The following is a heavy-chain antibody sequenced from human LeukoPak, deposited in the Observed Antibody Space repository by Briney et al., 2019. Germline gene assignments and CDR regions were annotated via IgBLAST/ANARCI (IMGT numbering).Heavy chain of an antibody. CDR2: IYYSGST. CDR3: ARPSDLHPNDVFDI. Sequence: SETLSLTCTVSGGSISSSSYSWGWIRQPPGKGLEWIGSIYYSGSTYYNPSLKSRVTISVDTSKNQFSLKLSSVTAADTAVYYCARPSDLHPNDVFDIWGQGTMVTVSS. CDR1: GGSISSSSYS. J-gene: IGHJ3*02. V-gene: IGHV4-39*01.